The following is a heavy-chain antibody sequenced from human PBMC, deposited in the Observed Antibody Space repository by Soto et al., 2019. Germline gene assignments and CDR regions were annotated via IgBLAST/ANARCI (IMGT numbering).Heavy chain of an antibody. CDR3: AKDRYGDYGGIDY. D-gene: IGHD4-17*01. V-gene: IGHV3-30*18. CDR1: GFTFSSYG. CDR2: ISYDGSNK. Sequence: GGSLRLSCAASGFTFSSYGMHWVRQAPGKGLEWVAVISYDGSNKYYADSVKGRFTISRDTSKKTLFLQMNSLRAEDTAVYYCAKDRYGDYGGIDYWGQGTMVTVSS. J-gene: IGHJ4*02.